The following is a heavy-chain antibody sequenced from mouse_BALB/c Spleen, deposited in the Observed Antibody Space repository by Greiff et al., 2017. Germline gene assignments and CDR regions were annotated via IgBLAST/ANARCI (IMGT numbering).Heavy chain of an antibody. Sequence: EVQLQQSGPELVKPGASVKISCKASGYTFTDYNMHWVKQSHGKSLEWIGYIYPYNGGTGYNQKFKSKATLTVDNSSSTAYMELRSLTSEDSAVYYCGGGPAWFAYWGQGTLVTVSA. D-gene: IGHD1-1*02. CDR1: GYTFTDYN. CDR3: GGGPAWFAY. V-gene: IGHV1S29*02. J-gene: IGHJ3*01. CDR2: IYPYNGGT.